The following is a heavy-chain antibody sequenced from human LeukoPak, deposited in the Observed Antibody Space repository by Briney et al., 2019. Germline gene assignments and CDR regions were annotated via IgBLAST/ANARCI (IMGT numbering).Heavy chain of an antibody. D-gene: IGHD2-21*02. Sequence: PGGSLRLSCAASGFTFSDYYMSWIRQPPGKGLEWIGKINHRGSTTYSPSLRSRVTILVDTSKNQFSLNLSSVTAADTAMYYCARGEKETAALFWRGGMLEYWGQGNLVTVSS. J-gene: IGHJ4*02. CDR2: INHRGST. V-gene: IGHV4-34*01. CDR3: ARGEKETAALFWRGGMLEY. CDR1: GFTFSDYY.